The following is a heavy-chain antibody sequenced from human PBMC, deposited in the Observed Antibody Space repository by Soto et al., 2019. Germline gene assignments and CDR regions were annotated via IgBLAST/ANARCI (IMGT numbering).Heavy chain of an antibody. CDR2: ISYDGGNE. J-gene: IGHJ4*02. D-gene: IGHD1-26*01. V-gene: IGHV3-30*18. CDR1: GCNVSNHC. CDR3: AKDRYSGTYPTDFDY. Sequence: GSLSLCCAGSGCNVSNHCIRLVSQAPGKGLEWVALISYDGGNEKYTESVKDRFTISRDDSHNVAYLQMSSLRTEDTAMYYCAKDRYSGTYPTDFDYWGQGSLVTVSS.